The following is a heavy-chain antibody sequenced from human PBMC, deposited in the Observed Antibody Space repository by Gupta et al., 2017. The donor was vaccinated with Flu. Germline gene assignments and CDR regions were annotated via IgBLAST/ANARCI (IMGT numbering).Heavy chain of an antibody. V-gene: IGHV3-48*01. D-gene: IGHD3-10*01. J-gene: IGHJ6*02. Sequence: EVQLVESGGGFVQPGGSLRLSCAASGFSFSYYNMNWVRRAPGKGLEWVSYISSSSSSTHYSDSVKGRVTVSRDNARNSLYLQMNSLRAEDTAVYYCARDRVPTSGMDVWGQETTVTVSS. CDR2: ISSSSSST. CDR3: ARDRVPTSGMDV. CDR1: GFSFSYYN.